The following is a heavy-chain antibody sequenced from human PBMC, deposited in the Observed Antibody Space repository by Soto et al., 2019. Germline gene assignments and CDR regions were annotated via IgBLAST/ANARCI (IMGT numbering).Heavy chain of an antibody. CDR1: GYTFTSYA. Sequence: QVQLVQSGAEVKKPGASVKVSCKASGYTFTSYAMHWVRQAPGQRLEWMGWINAGNGNTKYLQKFQGRVTITRDTSASTAYMELSSLRSEDTAVYYCARSNDYSPYYYYYYGMDVWGQGTTVTVSS. D-gene: IGHD4-4*01. J-gene: IGHJ6*02. CDR2: INAGNGNT. V-gene: IGHV1-3*01. CDR3: ARSNDYSPYYYYYYGMDV.